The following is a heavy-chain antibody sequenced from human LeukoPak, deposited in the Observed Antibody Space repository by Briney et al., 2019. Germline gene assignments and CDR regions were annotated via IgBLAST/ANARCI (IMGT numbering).Heavy chain of an antibody. CDR2: IYYSGST. Sequence: SETLSLTCTVSGGSISSGGYYWSWIRQPPGKGLEWIGYIYYSGSTNYNPSLKSRVTISVDTSKNQFSLKLSSVTAADTAVYYCATQHYDILTGYPRWFDPWGQGTLVTVSS. CDR3: ATQHYDILTGYPRWFDP. V-gene: IGHV4-61*08. J-gene: IGHJ5*02. CDR1: GGSISSGGYY. D-gene: IGHD3-9*01.